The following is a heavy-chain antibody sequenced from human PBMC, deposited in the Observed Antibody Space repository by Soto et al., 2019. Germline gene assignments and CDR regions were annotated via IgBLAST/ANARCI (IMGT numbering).Heavy chain of an antibody. CDR3: APEFCSGGSCYFGP. CDR1: GFSLSTSGVG. D-gene: IGHD2-15*01. J-gene: IGHJ4*02. V-gene: IGHV2-5*01. CDR2: IYWNDDK. Sequence: SGPTLVNPTHTLTLTCTFSGFSLSTSGVGVGWIRQPPGKALEWLALIYWNDDKRYSPSLKSRLTITKDTSKNQVVLTMTNMDPVDTATYYCAPEFCSGGSCYFGPWGQGTLVTVSS.